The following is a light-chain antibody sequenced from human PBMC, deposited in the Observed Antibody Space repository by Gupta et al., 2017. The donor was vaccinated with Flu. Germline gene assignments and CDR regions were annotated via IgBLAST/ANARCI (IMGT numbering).Light chain of an antibody. CDR3: QQYTTSPYN. CDR1: QSVSSTY. V-gene: IGKV3-20*01. J-gene: IGKJ2*01. Sequence: EIVLTQSPGTLSLSPGERATLSCRASQSVSSTYLAWYQQKPGQAPRLLIYSVSSRATGIPDRFSGSGSGTDFTLTISRLEPEDSAVYSCQQYTTSPYNFGQGTKLEIK. CDR2: SVS.